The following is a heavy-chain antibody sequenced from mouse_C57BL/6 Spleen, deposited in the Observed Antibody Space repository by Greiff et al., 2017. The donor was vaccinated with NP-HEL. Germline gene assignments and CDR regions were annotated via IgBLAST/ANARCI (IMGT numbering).Heavy chain of an antibody. CDR1: GFTFSNYW. CDR3: TVITTGFYYYAMDY. Sequence: EVKLVESGGGLVQPGGSMKLSCVASGFTFSNYWMNWVRQSPEKGLEWVAQIRLKSDNYATHYAESVKGRFTISRDDSKSSVYLQMNNLRAEDTGIIYRTVITTGFYYYAMDYWGQGTSVTVSS. V-gene: IGHV6-3*01. J-gene: IGHJ4*01. D-gene: IGHD2-4*01. CDR2: IRLKSDNYAT.